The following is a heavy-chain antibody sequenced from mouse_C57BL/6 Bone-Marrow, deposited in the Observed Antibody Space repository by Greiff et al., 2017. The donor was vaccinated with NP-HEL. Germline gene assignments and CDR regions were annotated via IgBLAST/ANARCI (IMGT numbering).Heavy chain of an antibody. D-gene: IGHD1-1*01. J-gene: IGHJ4*01. Sequence: VKLVESGAELARPGASVKLSCKASGYTFTSYGISWVKQRTGQGLEWIGEIYPRSGNTYSNEKFKGKATLTADKSSSTAYMELRSLTSEDSAVYFCARNQFITTVVATSYYAMDYWGQGTSVTVSS. CDR2: IYPRSGNT. CDR3: ARNQFITTVVATSYYAMDY. V-gene: IGHV1-81*01. CDR1: GYTFTSYG.